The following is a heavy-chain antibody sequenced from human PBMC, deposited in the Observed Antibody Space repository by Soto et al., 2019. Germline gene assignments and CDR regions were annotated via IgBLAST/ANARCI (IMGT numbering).Heavy chain of an antibody. V-gene: IGHV4-30-4*01. D-gene: IGHD3-22*01. CDR3: ARAPLGYYYSSGYHPNYFDY. Sequence: PSETLSLTCTVSGGSISSGDYYWSWIRQPPGKGLEWIGYIYYSGSTYYNPSLKSRVTISVDTSKNQFSLKLSSVTAADTAVYYCARAPLGYYYSSGYHPNYFDYWAQGTLVTVSS. J-gene: IGHJ4*02. CDR1: GGSISSGDYY. CDR2: IYYSGST.